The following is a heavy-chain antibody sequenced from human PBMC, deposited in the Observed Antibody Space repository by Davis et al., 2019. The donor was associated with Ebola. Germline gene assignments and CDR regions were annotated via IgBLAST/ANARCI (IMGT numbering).Heavy chain of an antibody. J-gene: IGHJ6*02. CDR1: GFTFSSYS. D-gene: IGHD6-13*01. CDR2: ISSSSSTI. V-gene: IGHV3-48*04. Sequence: GESLKISCAASGFTFSSYSMNWVRQAPGKGLEWVSYISSSSSTIYYADSVKGRFTISRDNAKNSLYLQMNSLRAEDTAVYYCAREDIAAAVYYYYGMDVWGQGTTVTVSS. CDR3: AREDIAAAVYYYYGMDV.